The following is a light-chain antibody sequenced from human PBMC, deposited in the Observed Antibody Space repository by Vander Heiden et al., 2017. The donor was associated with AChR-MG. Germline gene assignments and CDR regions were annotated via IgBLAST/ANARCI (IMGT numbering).Light chain of an antibody. CDR1: SSNIGSNY. J-gene: IGLJ2*01. CDR3: AAWDDSLSGPV. V-gene: IGLV1-47*01. CDR2: RNN. Sequence: QPVLTQPPSASGTPGQRVTISFSGSSSNIGSNYVYWYQQLPGTAPKLLIYRNNQRPSGVPDRFSGSKSGTSASLAISGLRSEDEADYYCAAWDDSLSGPVFGGGTKLTVL.